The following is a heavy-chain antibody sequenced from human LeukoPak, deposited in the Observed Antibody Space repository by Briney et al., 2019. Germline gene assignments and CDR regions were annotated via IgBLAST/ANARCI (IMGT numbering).Heavy chain of an antibody. Sequence: ASVKVSCKASGYTFTGYYMHWVRQAPGQGLEWMGWINPNSGGTNYAQKFQGWVTMTRDTSISTAYMELSGLRSDDTAVYYCARGRGSPRNYYYYGMDVWGQGTTVTVSS. CDR1: GYTFTGYY. CDR3: ARGRGSPRNYYYYGMDV. J-gene: IGHJ6*02. CDR2: INPNSGGT. V-gene: IGHV1-2*04. D-gene: IGHD3-10*01.